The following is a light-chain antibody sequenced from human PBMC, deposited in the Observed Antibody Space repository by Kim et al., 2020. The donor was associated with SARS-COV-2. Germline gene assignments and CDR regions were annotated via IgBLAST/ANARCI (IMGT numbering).Light chain of an antibody. V-gene: IGLV2-11*01. J-gene: IGLJ2*01. Sequence: QSALTQPRSVSGSPGQSVTISCTGTSSDVGAYNFVSWYQQHPGKAPKLLIYAVTERPSGVPARFSGSKSGNTASLTISGLLAEDEADYYCCSYAVTTVAVVVFGGGTQLTVL. CDR1: SSDVGAYNF. CDR2: AVT. CDR3: CSYAVTTVAVVV.